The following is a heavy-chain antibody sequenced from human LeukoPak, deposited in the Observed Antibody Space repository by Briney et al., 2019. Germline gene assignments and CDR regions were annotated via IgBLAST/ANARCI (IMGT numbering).Heavy chain of an antibody. CDR3: ARPDYSGFDWGFDF. D-gene: IGHD5-12*01. J-gene: IGHJ4*02. V-gene: IGHV1-69*05. CDR1: GGTFNTFA. Sequence: ASVKVSCKASGGTFNTFAISWVRQAPGQRLEWMGGIIPFFGSANYAQKFQDRFTITTDESTTTAYMELNSLTSEDTGVYYCARPDYSGFDWGFDFWGQGTLVTVSS. CDR2: IIPFFGSA.